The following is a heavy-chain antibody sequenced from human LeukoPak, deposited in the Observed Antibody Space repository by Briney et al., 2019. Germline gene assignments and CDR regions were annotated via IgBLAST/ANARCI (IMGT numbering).Heavy chain of an antibody. CDR1: GFTIATYG. CDR3: ARGGPPDY. CDR2: VGESVHTT. Sequence: GGSLRPSCVASGFTIATYGMSWVRQAPGKGLEWVSVVGESVHTTHYADSVKGRFFISRDNSKNTLYLQMSSLRAEDSALYYCARGGPPDYWGQGTLVTVSS. J-gene: IGHJ4*02. V-gene: IGHV3-23*01. D-gene: IGHD3-16*01.